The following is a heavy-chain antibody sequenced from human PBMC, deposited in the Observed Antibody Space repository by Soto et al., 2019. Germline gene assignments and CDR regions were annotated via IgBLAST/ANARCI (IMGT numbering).Heavy chain of an antibody. Sequence: QVQLQQSGPGLVKPSQTLSLTCAISGDSVSSNSAAWNWLRQSPSRGLEWLGRTYYRSKWYNDYVVSVKSRITVNPDTSKNQFSLQLNSVTPEYPAVYYYARERGVLSEAFDIWGQGTVVAVSS. V-gene: IGHV6-1*01. J-gene: IGHJ3*02. CDR3: ARERGVLSEAFDI. CDR1: GDSVSSNSAA. CDR2: TYYRSKWYN. D-gene: IGHD3-10*01.